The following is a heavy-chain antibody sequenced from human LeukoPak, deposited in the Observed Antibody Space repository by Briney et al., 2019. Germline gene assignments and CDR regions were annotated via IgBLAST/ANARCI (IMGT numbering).Heavy chain of an antibody. Sequence: SGGSLRLSCAASGFTFSSYWMHWVRQAPGKGLVWVSRINTDGSYTSYADFVEGRFTVSRDNAKNTLYLQMNSLRAEDTAMYFCARVGGRGSIGGDCWGQGTLVTVSS. D-gene: IGHD3-10*01. CDR2: INTDGSYT. V-gene: IGHV3-74*01. CDR3: ARVGGRGSIGGDC. J-gene: IGHJ4*02. CDR1: GFTFSSYW.